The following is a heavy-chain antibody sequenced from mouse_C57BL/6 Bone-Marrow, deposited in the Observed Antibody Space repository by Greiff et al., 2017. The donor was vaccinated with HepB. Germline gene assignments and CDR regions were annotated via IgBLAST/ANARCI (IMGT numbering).Heavy chain of an antibody. Sequence: EVHLVESGPGLVKPSQSLSLTCSVTGYSITSGYYWNWIRQFPGNKLEWMGYISYDGSNNYNPSLKNRISITRDTSKNQFFLKLNSVTTEDTATYYCAREELGAMDYWGQGTSVTVSS. J-gene: IGHJ4*01. CDR2: ISYDGSN. V-gene: IGHV3-6*01. D-gene: IGHD4-1*01. CDR1: GYSITSGYY. CDR3: AREELGAMDY.